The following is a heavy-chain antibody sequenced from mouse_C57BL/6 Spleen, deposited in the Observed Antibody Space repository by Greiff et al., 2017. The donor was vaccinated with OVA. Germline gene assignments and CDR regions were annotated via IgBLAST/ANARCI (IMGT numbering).Heavy chain of an antibody. D-gene: IGHD1-1*01. CDR1: GFTFSSYA. CDR2: ISSGGDYI. CDR3: TRDYYGSMDY. J-gene: IGHJ4*01. Sequence: EVMLVESGEGLVKPGGSLKLSCAASGFTFSSYAMSWVRQTPEKRLEWVAYISSGGDYIYYADTVQGRFTISRANARNTLYLHMSSLKSEDTAVYYCTRDYYGSMDYWGQGTSVTVSS. V-gene: IGHV5-9-1*02.